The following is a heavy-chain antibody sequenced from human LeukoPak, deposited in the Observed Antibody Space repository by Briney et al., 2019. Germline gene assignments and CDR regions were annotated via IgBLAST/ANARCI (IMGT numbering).Heavy chain of an antibody. Sequence: SETLSLTCSVSGCSLSRSSYYWGWIRQPPGKGLEWIGSIYYSGSTYHNPPLNSRVTIPVDTSKNQFSLQLSSVPAADTAVYSCASGTRPFDYWGQGTLVTVSS. V-gene: IGHV4-39*01. CDR3: ASGTRPFDY. CDR1: GCSLSRSSYY. J-gene: IGHJ4*02. CDR2: IYYSGST.